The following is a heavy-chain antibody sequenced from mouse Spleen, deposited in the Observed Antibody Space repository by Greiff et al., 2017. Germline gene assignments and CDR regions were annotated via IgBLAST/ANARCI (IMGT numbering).Heavy chain of an antibody. Sequence: EVQGVESGGGLVKPGGSLKLSCAASGFTFSSYAMSWVRQSPEKRLEWVAEISSGGSYTYYPDTVTGRFTISRDNAKNTLYLEMSSLRSEDTAMYYCARAHDAMDYWGQGTSVTVSS. J-gene: IGHJ4*01. CDR2: ISSGGSYT. CDR3: ARAHDAMDY. CDR1: GFTFSSYA. V-gene: IGHV5-9-4*01.